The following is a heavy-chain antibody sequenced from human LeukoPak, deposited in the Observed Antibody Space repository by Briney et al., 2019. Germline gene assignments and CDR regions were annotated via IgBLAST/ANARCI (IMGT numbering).Heavy chain of an antibody. V-gene: IGHV3-21*01. Sequence: GGSLRLSCAASGFTFSSYSMNWVRQAPGKGLEWVSSISSSSSYIYYADSVKGRSTISRDNAKNSLYLQMNSLRAEDTAVYYCARDFLATTNDYWGQGTLVTVSS. CDR1: GFTFSSYS. CDR3: ARDFLATTNDY. CDR2: ISSSSSYI. J-gene: IGHJ4*02. D-gene: IGHD5-12*01.